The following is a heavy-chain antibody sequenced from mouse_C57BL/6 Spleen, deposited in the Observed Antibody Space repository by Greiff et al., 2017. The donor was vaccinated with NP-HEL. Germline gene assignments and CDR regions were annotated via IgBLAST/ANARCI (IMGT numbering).Heavy chain of an antibody. J-gene: IGHJ3*01. Sequence: EVQLQESGPELVKPGASVKIPCKASGYTFTDYNMDWVKQSHGKSLEWIGDINPNNGGTIYNQKFKGKATLTVDKSSSTAYMELRSLTSEDTAVYYCARVPLYGSSYVTFAYWGQGTLVTVSA. V-gene: IGHV1-18*01. D-gene: IGHD1-1*01. CDR1: GYTFTDYN. CDR2: INPNNGGT. CDR3: ARVPLYGSSYVTFAY.